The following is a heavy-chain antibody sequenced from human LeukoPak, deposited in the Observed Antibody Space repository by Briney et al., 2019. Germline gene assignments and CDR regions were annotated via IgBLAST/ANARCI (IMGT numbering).Heavy chain of an antibody. CDR3: ATGGAPDCSVGTCYSLDS. V-gene: IGHV4-61*02. Sequence: SLTLSLTCTVSGGSISSGTYYLSWIRQSAGKGLDLIWLVYPSGGTNYNHSLKSRLTISIDASKNQFSLNLSSVTAAGTAVYYCATGGAPDCSVGTCYSLDSWGQGTLVTVSS. J-gene: IGHJ4*02. CDR1: GGSISSGTYY. D-gene: IGHD2-15*01. CDR2: VYPSGGT.